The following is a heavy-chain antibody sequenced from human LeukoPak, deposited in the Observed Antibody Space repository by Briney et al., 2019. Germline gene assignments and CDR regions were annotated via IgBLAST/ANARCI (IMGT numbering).Heavy chain of an antibody. CDR2: IRTKTNNYAT. V-gene: IGHV3-73*01. CDR3: AKDLGYDYVRGEGNLYDY. CDR1: GFSLSAST. J-gene: IGHJ4*02. Sequence: PGGSLRLSCAASGFSLSASTMHWVRQASGKGLEWVGRIRTKTNNYATVYAASVKGRFTISRDDSKNTLYLQMNSLRAEDTAVYYCAKDLGYDYVRGEGNLYDYWGQGTLVTVSS. D-gene: IGHD3-16*01.